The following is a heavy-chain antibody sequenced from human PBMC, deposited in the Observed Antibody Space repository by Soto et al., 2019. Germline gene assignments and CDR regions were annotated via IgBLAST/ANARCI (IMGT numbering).Heavy chain of an antibody. CDR2: IWYDGSNK. CDR1: GFTFNTYG. J-gene: IGHJ6*02. CDR3: ARADCTGAYCYSWPFNYGVDV. Sequence: SLRLSCTTSGFTFNTYGMHWVRQAPGKGLEWVAIIWYDGSNKYYADSVKGRFTISRDNSRNTLYLQMNSLRAEDTALYYCARADCTGAYCYSWPFNYGVDVWGQGT. V-gene: IGHV3-33*08. D-gene: IGHD2-15*01.